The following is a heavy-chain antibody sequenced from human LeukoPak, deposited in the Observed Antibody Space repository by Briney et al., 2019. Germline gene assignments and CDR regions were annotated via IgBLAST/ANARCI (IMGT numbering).Heavy chain of an antibody. D-gene: IGHD1-14*01. CDR1: GFPFSSYA. V-gene: IGHV3-23*01. J-gene: IGHJ6*02. CDR2: ISGSGGST. Sequence: GGSLRLSCAPSGFPFSSYAMSWVRQAPGKGLEWVSAISGSGGSTYYADSVKGRFTISRDNSKNTLYLQMNSLRAEDTAVYYCAKDLTDYYYYYGMDVWGQGTTVTVSS. CDR3: AKDLTDYYYYYGMDV.